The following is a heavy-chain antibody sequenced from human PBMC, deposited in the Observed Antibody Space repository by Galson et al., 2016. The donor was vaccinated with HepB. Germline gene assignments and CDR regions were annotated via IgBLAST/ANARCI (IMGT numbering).Heavy chain of an antibody. J-gene: IGHJ6*02. Sequence: SVKVSCKASGGTFTSYAIGWVRQAPGQGLEWMGGIIPIFATAHYAQNFLGRVTITADASTTTAYIELSGLRSEDTAVYYCARVSFPMTTTNVPHYHALDVWGQGTTVTVSS. CDR2: IIPIFATA. D-gene: IGHD5-24*01. V-gene: IGHV1-69*13. CDR1: GGTFTSYA. CDR3: ARVSFPMTTTNVPHYHALDV.